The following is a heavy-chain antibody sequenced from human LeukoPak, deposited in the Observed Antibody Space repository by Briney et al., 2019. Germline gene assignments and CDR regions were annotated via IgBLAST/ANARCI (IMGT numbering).Heavy chain of an antibody. J-gene: IGHJ3*02. V-gene: IGHV3-30-3*01. D-gene: IGHD2-15*01. CDR3: ARGRRCSGGSCYVLGVDI. CDR1: GFTFNTYA. CDR2: ISYDGSKK. Sequence: GGSLRLSCAASGFTFNTYAMHWVRQAPGKGLEWVTVISYDGSKKYYADSVKGRFTVSRDNSKNTLYVQMNSLRPEDTAVYYCARGRRCSGGSCYVLGVDIWGQGTMVTVSS.